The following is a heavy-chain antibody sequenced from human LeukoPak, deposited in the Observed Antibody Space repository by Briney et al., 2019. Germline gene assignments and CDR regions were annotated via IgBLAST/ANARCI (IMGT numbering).Heavy chain of an antibody. Sequence: SETLSLTCTVSGGSISSYYWSWIRQPPGKGLEWIGYIYYSGSTNYNPSLKSRVTISVDTSKNQFSLKLSSVTAADTAVYYCARACVDYYDSSGHFDYWGQGTLVTVSS. CDR2: IYYSGST. V-gene: IGHV4-59*01. D-gene: IGHD3-22*01. CDR3: ARACVDYYDSSGHFDY. CDR1: GGSISSYY. J-gene: IGHJ4*02.